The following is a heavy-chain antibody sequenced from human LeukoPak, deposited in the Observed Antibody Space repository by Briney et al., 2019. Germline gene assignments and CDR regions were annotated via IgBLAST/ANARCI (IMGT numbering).Heavy chain of an antibody. CDR3: ARDLGSGYYYT. J-gene: IGHJ5*02. V-gene: IGHV4-59*01. Sequence: PSETLSLTCTVSGGSISSYYWSWIQQPPGKGLEWIGYIYYSGSTNYNPSLKSRVTISVDTSKNQFSLKLSSVTAADTAVYYCARDLGSGYYYTWGQGTLVTVSS. CDR2: IYYSGST. D-gene: IGHD3-22*01. CDR1: GGSISSYY.